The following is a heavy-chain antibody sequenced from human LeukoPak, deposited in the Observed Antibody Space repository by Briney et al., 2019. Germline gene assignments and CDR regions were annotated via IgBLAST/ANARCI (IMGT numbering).Heavy chain of an antibody. CDR1: GGSMSSYY. Sequence: SETLSLTCTVSGGSMSSYYWRWLRQPAGKGLEGIRRIYTSGSTNYNPSLKSRVTMSVDTSKKQFSLRLSSVTAADTAVYYCARDRGWELFNWGQGILVTVSS. CDR3: ARDRGWELFN. CDR2: IYTSGST. J-gene: IGHJ4*02. V-gene: IGHV4-4*07. D-gene: IGHD1-26*01.